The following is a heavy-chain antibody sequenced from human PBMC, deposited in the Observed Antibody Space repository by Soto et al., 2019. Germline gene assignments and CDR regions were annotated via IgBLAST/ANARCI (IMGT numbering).Heavy chain of an antibody. CDR2: INPNSGGT. V-gene: IGHV1-2*02. CDR1: GYTFTGYY. CDR3: ARGYYDILTGSSYYYYYYGMDV. J-gene: IGHJ6*02. Sequence: ASVKVSCKASGYTFTGYYMHWVRQAPGQGLEWMGWINPNSGGTNYAQKFQGRVTMTRDTPISTAYMELSRLRSDDTAVYYCARGYYDILTGSSYYYYYYGMDVWGQGTTVTVSS. D-gene: IGHD3-9*01.